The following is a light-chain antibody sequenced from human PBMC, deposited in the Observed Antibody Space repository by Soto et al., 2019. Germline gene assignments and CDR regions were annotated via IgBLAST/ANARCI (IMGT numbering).Light chain of an antibody. Sequence: DIQMTQSPSTLSASVGDRVTITCRASQSISGYLAWYQQKPGEAPKLLIYDGSTLESGVPSRFSGSGSETQFTLTISGLQPEDFETYYCQQHYTYWWKFGKGTKVDI. CDR3: QQHYTYWWK. V-gene: IGKV1-5*01. J-gene: IGKJ1*01. CDR2: DGS. CDR1: QSISGY.